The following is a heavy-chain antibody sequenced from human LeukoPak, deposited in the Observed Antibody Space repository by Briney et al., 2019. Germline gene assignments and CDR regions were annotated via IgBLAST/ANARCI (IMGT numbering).Heavy chain of an antibody. D-gene: IGHD5-24*01. J-gene: IGHJ4*02. CDR2: ISDSGGST. CDR3: AKSASTIYRGYFDF. V-gene: IGHV3-23*01. CDR1: GFTFSTYA. Sequence: TGGSLRLSCAASGFTFSTYAMSWVRQTPGEGLEWVSTISDSGGSTYYGDSVKGRFTISRDNSKNTLYLQMNSLRAEDTAVYFCAKSASTIYRGYFDFWGQGTLVTVSS.